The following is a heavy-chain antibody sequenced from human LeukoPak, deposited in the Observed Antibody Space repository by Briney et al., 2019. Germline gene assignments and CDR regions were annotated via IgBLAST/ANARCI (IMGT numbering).Heavy chain of an antibody. J-gene: IGHJ4*02. V-gene: IGHV3-23*01. Sequence: GGSLRLSCAASGFTFSSYAMSWVRQAPGKGLXXXXXXXXSGGSTYYADSVKGRFTISRDNSKNTLYLQMNSLRAEDTAVYYCAKTVAILWFGEFMYYFDYWGQGTLVTVSS. CDR1: GFTFSSYA. CDR3: AKTVAILWFGEFMYYFDY. D-gene: IGHD3-10*01. CDR2: XXXSGGST.